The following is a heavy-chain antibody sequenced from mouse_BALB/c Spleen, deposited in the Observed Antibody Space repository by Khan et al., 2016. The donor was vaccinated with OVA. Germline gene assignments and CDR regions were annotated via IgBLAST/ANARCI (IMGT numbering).Heavy chain of an antibody. V-gene: IGHV1-9*01. Sequence: QVQLKQSGGDLMKPGASVKISCKATGYTFSSYWIEWVKQRPGHGLEWIGQIFPGSVSTTYNEKFKGKATFTADTSSHTAYMQLSSLTSEDSAVYYCARGGYGGFAYWGQGTLVTVSA. D-gene: IGHD2-2*01. CDR3: ARGGYGGFAY. CDR2: IFPGSVST. J-gene: IGHJ3*01. CDR1: GYTFSSYW.